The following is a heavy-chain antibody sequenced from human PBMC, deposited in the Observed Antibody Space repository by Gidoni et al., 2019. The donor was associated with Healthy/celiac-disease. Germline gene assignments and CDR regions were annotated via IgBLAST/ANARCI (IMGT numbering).Heavy chain of an antibody. J-gene: IGHJ6*02. CDR2: IYYSGST. V-gene: IGHV4-39*01. CDR3: AISSNTFPYDYYGMDV. D-gene: IGHD3-16*02. CDR1: GGSISSSSYY. Sequence: QLQLQESGPGLVKPSETLSLTCTVSGGSISSSSYYWGWIRPPPGKGLEWIGSIYYSGSTYDNPDLKSRVTISVDTSKNQFSLKLSSVTAADTAVYYWAISSNTFPYDYYGMDVWGQGTTVTVSS.